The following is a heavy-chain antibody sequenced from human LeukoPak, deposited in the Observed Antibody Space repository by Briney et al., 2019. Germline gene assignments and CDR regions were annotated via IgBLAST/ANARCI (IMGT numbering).Heavy chain of an antibody. CDR1: GFTFSNYA. CDR2: ISGGDDRT. J-gene: IGHJ4*02. Sequence: PGGSLRLSCTASGFTFSNYAMSWVRQAPGKGLEWFSSISGGDDRTYYADSVKGRFTISRDNSKNTLYLQMNSLRAEDTALYYCAKDRTSMNYWGQGTLVTVSS. CDR3: AKDRTSMNY. V-gene: IGHV3-23*01. D-gene: IGHD3-22*01.